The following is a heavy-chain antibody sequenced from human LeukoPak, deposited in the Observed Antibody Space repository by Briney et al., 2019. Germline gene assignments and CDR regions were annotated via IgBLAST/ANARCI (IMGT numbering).Heavy chain of an antibody. J-gene: IGHJ5*02. V-gene: IGHV4-34*01. Sequence: SETLSLTCAVYGGSFSGYYWSWIRQPPGKGLEWIGEINHSGSTNYNPSLKSRVTISVDTSKHQFSLKLSSVTAADTAVYYCARGLTFRVLGNWFDPWGQGTLVTVSS. CDR2: INHSGST. D-gene: IGHD3-3*01. CDR3: ARGLTFRVLGNWFDP. CDR1: GGSFSGYY.